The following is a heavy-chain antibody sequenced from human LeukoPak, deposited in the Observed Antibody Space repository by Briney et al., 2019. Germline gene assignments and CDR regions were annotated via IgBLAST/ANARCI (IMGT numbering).Heavy chain of an antibody. Sequence: SETLSLTCTVSGGSISSYYWSWIRQPAGKGLEWIGRIYTSGSTNYNPSLKSRVTMSVDTSKNQLSLKLSSVTAADTAVYYCARDRSSSLGNWFDPWGQGTLVTVSS. V-gene: IGHV4-4*07. CDR1: GGSISSYY. J-gene: IGHJ5*02. CDR3: ARDRSSSLGNWFDP. CDR2: IYTSGST. D-gene: IGHD6-6*01.